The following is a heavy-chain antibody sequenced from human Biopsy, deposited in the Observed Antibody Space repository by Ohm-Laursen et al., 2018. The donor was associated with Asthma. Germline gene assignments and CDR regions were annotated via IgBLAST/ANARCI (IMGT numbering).Heavy chain of an antibody. CDR1: GFSFDDCA. D-gene: IGHD3-22*01. Sequence: SLRLSCAASGFSFDDCAMHWVRQAPGKGLEWVSSISWDSGNIDYADSVKGRFTISRDNAKNSLYLQMQSLRPEDTAFYYCAKSADYYDSTDYLDFWGRGTLVTVSS. CDR3: AKSADYYDSTDYLDF. V-gene: IGHV3-9*01. J-gene: IGHJ4*01. CDR2: ISWDSGNI.